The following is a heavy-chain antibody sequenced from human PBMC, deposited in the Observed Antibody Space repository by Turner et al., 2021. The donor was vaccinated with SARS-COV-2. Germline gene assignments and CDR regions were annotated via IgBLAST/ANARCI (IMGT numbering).Heavy chain of an antibody. Sequence: QLLLLESGPGLVKPSEPLSLSCTVSGGSISSSSYYWGWIRQPPGKALERIGSIYYSGSTYYNLSLKSRVTISVDTSKNKFSMKLSSVTDADTAVYYCERIRPTQNFDYWGQGTLVTVSS. V-gene: IGHV4-39*01. CDR2: IYYSGST. D-gene: IGHD1-1*01. CDR1: GGSISSSSYY. CDR3: ERIRPTQNFDY. J-gene: IGHJ4*02.